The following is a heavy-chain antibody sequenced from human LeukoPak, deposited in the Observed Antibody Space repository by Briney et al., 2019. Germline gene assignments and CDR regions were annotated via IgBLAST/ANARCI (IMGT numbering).Heavy chain of an antibody. V-gene: IGHV3-21*01. CDR2: ISSSSSNI. CDR1: GFTFSSYS. J-gene: IGHJ4*02. D-gene: IGHD5-18*01. Sequence: GGSLRPSCAASGFTFSSYSMNGVRQPPGKGLGWVSSISSSSSNIYYADSEKGRFTISRDNAKISLYLQMNSLRVEDTAVYYCARAGYSYGRHRGGGVDYWGQGNVVTVTS. CDR3: ARAGYSYGRHRGGGVDY.